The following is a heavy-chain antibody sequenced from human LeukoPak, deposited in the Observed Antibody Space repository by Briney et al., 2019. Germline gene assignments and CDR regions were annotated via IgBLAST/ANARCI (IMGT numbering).Heavy chain of an antibody. CDR3: ARDSGYSGAHDY. CDR2: IKEDGSRQ. V-gene: IGHV3-7*01. Sequence: SGGSLRLSCAASGFTFGHYWMDWVRQAPGKGLEWVGHIKEDGSRQYYVDSVKGRFSISRDNAKNSLYLQMNSLRAEDTAVYYCARDSGYSGAHDYWGQGTLVTVSS. D-gene: IGHD5-18*01. CDR1: GFTFGHYW. J-gene: IGHJ4*02.